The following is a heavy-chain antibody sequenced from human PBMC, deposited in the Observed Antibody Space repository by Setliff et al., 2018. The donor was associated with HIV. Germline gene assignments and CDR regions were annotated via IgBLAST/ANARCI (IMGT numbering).Heavy chain of an antibody. J-gene: IGHJ4*02. V-gene: IGHV3-30*02. Sequence: PGGSLRLSCAASGFTISSYHIHWVRQAPGKGLEWVAFVRHDGDVQIYADSVKGRFTASRDNPKNTVSLQLNSLRIEDTAVYYCARDFSWATDSWGLGTLVTVSS. CDR1: GFTISSYH. D-gene: IGHD2-15*01. CDR2: VRHDGDVQ. CDR3: ARDFSWATDS.